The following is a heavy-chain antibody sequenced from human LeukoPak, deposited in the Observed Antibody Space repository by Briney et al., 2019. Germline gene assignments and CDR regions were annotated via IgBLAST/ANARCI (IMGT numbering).Heavy chain of an antibody. D-gene: IGHD3-9*01. CDR3: ARDYDILTGHNP. J-gene: IGHJ5*02. Sequence: GASVKVSCKASGGTFSSYAISWVRQAPGQGLEWMGGIIPIFGTANYAQKFQGRVTITADKSTSTAYMELSSLRSEDTAVYYCARDYDILTGHNPWGRGTLVTVSS. CDR1: GGTFSSYA. V-gene: IGHV1-69*06. CDR2: IIPIFGTA.